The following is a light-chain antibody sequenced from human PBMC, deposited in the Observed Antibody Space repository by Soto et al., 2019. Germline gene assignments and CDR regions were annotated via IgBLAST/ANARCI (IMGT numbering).Light chain of an antibody. CDR1: QSVSSN. V-gene: IGKV3-20*01. CDR2: GAF. J-gene: IGKJ1*01. CDR3: QQYGSSPRT. Sequence: EIVMTQSPATLSVSPGERATLSCRASQSVSSNLAWYQQKPGQAPRLLIYGAFKRATGIPDRFSGSGSGTDFTLTISRVEPEDFAVYCCQQYGSSPRTFGQGTKVDIK.